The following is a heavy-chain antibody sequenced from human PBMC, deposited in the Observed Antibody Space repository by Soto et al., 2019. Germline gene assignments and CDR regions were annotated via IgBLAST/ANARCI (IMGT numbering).Heavy chain of an antibody. CDR3: ARYSYGVEDFDY. V-gene: IGHV3-11*01. Sequence: QVQLVESGGGLVKPGGSLRLSCAASGFTFSDYYMSWTRQAPGMGLEWVSYISNSDTNIHYADSVKGRFTISRDNAKNSLYLQMNSLRAEDTAVYYCARYSYGVEDFDYWGQGTLVTVSS. D-gene: IGHD5-18*01. CDR1: GFTFSDYY. J-gene: IGHJ4*02. CDR2: ISNSDTNI.